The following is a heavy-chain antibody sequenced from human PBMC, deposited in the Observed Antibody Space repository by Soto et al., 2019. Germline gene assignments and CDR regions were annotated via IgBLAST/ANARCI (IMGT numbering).Heavy chain of an antibody. Sequence: SETLSLTCTVSGGSISSSSSYWGWIRQPPGKGLEWIASISYSGLTYYNPSLESRVTISVDTSKNQFSLKLSSVTAADTAVYYCASPPTTVTTRYYYYMDVWGKGTTVTVSS. J-gene: IGHJ6*03. D-gene: IGHD4-17*01. V-gene: IGHV4-39*01. CDR1: GGSISSSSSY. CDR2: ISYSGLT. CDR3: ASPPTTVTTRYYYYMDV.